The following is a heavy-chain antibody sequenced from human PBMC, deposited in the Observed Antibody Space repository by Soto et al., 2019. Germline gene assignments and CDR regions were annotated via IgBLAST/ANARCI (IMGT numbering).Heavy chain of an antibody. Sequence: QVQLVQSGAEVKKPGASVKVSCKASGYTLTTYGISWVRQAPGQGLEWMGWVSTYSGNTNYAPKLQGRVTMTTDTSTTTTYRERRGLRSDDTAVYYWARVGFYGWGCYYLYGGKGPLVPVSS. CDR2: VSTYSGNT. D-gene: IGHD3-10*01. CDR3: ARVGFYGWGCYYLY. V-gene: IGHV1-18*01. J-gene: IGHJ4*02. CDR1: GYTLTTYG.